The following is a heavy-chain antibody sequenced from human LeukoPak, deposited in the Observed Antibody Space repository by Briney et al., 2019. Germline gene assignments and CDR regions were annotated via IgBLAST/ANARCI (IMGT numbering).Heavy chain of an antibody. CDR3: AREDSDGYNLNY. D-gene: IGHD5-24*01. J-gene: IGHJ4*02. CDR1: GFSFSTCA. V-gene: IGHV3-48*03. CDR2: ISSSGSTI. Sequence: GGSLRLSCAASGFSFSTCAMNWVRQAPGKGLEWVSYISSSGSTIYYADSVEGRFTISRDNAKNSLYLQMNSLRAEDTAVYYCAREDSDGYNLNYWGQGTLVTVSS.